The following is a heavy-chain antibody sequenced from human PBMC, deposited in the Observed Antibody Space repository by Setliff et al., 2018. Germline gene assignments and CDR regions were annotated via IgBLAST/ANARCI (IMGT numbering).Heavy chain of an antibody. J-gene: IGHJ6*03. D-gene: IGHD6-25*01. CDR3: ARMSGFLYMDV. CDR1: GGSFSDYY. V-gene: IGHV4-34*01. Sequence: PSETLSLTCAASGGSFSDYYWTWIRQPPGKGLEWIGEINHSGSTNYNPSLKSRVTISLDTSKNQFSLSLTSVTAADTAVYYCARMSGFLYMDVWGKGTTVTVSS. CDR2: INHSGST.